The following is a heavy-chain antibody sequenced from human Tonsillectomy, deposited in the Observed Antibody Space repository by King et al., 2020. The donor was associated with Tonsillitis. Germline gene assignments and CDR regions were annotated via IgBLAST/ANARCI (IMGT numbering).Heavy chain of an antibody. D-gene: IGHD4-17*01. CDR3: TRGRYGDYVTGAYYGMDV. CDR1: GFTFSRYA. J-gene: IGHJ6*02. CDR2: IAFDGSNE. Sequence: QVQLVESGGGVVQPGRSLRLSCAASGFTFSRYAMHWVRQAPGKGLEWVVVIAFDGSNEYYADSVKGRFTISRDISKNTLYLQMNSLRAEDTAIYYCTRGRYGDYVTGAYYGMDVWGQGTTVTVSS. V-gene: IGHV3-30*04.